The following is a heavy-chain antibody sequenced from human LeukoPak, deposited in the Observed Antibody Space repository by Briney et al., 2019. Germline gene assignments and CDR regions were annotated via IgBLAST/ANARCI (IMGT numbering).Heavy chain of an antibody. J-gene: IGHJ5*02. CDR3: ARELGTGPNWFDP. V-gene: IGHV4-31*03. Sequence: SETLSLTCTVSGGSISSGGYYWSWIRQHPGKGLEWIGYIYYSGSTYYNPSLKSRVTISVDTSKNQFSLKLSSVTAADTAVYYCARELGTGPNWFDPWGQGTLVTVSS. CDR2: IYYSGST. CDR1: GGSISSGGYY. D-gene: IGHD7-27*01.